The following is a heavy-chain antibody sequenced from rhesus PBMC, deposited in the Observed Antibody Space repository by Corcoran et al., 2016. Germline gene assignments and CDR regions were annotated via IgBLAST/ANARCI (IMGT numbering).Heavy chain of an antibody. D-gene: IGHD3-3*01. CDR3: ARGAPYYNFWSGYFTIDY. V-gene: IGHV4-81*01. CDR1: GGSISGYY. Sequence: QVQLQESGPGLVKPSETLSLTCAVSGGSISGYYWSWIRQPPGKGLEWIGKIDGNMAGTNNNPSLKRRVTISKDTSKDQFALKLSSVTAADTAVYYCARGAPYYNFWSGYFTIDYWGQGVLVTVSS. CDR2: IDGNMAGT. J-gene: IGHJ4*01.